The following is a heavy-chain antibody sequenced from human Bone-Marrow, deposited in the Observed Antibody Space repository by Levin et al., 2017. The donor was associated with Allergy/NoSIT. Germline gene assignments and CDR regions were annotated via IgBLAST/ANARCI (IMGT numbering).Heavy chain of an antibody. CDR3: AADHYDASGFYRKDY. CDR2: IIPIFGTP. CDR1: GGTFNTYS. V-gene: IGHV1-69*13. Sequence: SVKVSCKASGGTFNTYSFGWVRQAPGQGLEWMGGIIPIFGTPNYAEKFQGRLTIAADESTNTVYMDLSSLRSDDTAVYYCAADHYDASGFYRKDYWGQGTLVTVSS. D-gene: IGHD3-22*01. J-gene: IGHJ4*02.